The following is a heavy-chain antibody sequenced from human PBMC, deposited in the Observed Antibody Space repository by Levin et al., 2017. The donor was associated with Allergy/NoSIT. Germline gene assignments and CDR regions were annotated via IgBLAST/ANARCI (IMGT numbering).Heavy chain of an antibody. CDR2: IYTSGST. J-gene: IGHJ5*02. V-gene: IGHV4-4*07. D-gene: IGHD4-23*01. CDR1: GGSISSYY. CDR3: AREAPYGGKGRNWFDP. Sequence: SQTLSLTCTVSGGSISSYYWSWIRQPAGKGLEWIGRIYTSGSTNYNPSLKSRVTMSVDTSKNQFSLKLSSVTAADTAVYYCAREAPYGGKGRNWFDPWGQGTLVTVSS.